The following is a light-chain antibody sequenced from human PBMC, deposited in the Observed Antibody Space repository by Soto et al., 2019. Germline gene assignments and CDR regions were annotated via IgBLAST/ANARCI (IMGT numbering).Light chain of an antibody. CDR1: QGINRH. CDR3: QQLNTYPRFT. V-gene: IGKV1-9*01. CDR2: TAS. Sequence: IHLTQSPSFLSASLGDRVTITWGASQGINRHLAWYQQKPAKAPNLLIYTASTLQSGVPSRFSGSGPGTEFTLTISSLQPADFATYYCQQLNTYPRFTFGPGTKVDIK. J-gene: IGKJ3*01.